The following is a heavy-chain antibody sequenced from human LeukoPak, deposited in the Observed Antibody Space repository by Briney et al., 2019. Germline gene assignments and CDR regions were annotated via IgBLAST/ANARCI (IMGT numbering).Heavy chain of an antibody. CDR3: ASGEGYSYGGDYFDY. CDR1: GFTFSSYS. CDR2: ISSSSSYI. Sequence: PGRSLRLSCAASGFTFSSYSMNWVRQAPGKGLEWVSSISSSSSYIYYADSVKGRFTISRDNAKNSLYLQMNSLRAEDTAVYYCASGEGYSYGGDYFDYWGQGTLVTVSS. D-gene: IGHD5-18*01. J-gene: IGHJ4*02. V-gene: IGHV3-21*01.